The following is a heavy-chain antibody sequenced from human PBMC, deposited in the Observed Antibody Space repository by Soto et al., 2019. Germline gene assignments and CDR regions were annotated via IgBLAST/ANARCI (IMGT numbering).Heavy chain of an antibody. J-gene: IGHJ5*02. CDR2: IFNSVNT. CDR1: GGSISSGAYS. V-gene: IGHV4-30-2*01. Sequence: SETLSLTCAVSGGSISSGAYSLSWIRQPPGKGLEWIGYIFNSVNTYYNPSLKSRVTMSVDRSKNQFSLKLSSVTAADTAVYYCARALVGATSWFDPWGQGTLVTVSS. CDR3: ARALVGATSWFDP. D-gene: IGHD1-26*01.